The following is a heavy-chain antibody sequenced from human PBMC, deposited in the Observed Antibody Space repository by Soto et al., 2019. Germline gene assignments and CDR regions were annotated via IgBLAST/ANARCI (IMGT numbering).Heavy chain of an antibody. CDR2: TSHDGRDN. D-gene: IGHD3-10*01. Sequence: PGGSLRLSCAASGFIFSNNGFHWVRQAPGKGLEWVSLTSHDGRDNHYADSVKGRFTISRDNAKNTVFLQMNSLRAEDTAVYYCAKDWYSGSGSYSWGSFDYWGQGTLVTVSS. V-gene: IGHV3-33*06. J-gene: IGHJ4*02. CDR1: GFIFSNNG. CDR3: AKDWYSGSGSYSWGSFDY.